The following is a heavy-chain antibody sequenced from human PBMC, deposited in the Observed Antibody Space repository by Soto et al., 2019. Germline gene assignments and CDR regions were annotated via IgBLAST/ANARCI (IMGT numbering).Heavy chain of an antibody. CDR1: GFTVSSNY. Sequence: EVQLVESGGGLVQPGGSLRLSCAASGFTVSSNYMSWVRQAPGKGLEWVSVIYSGGSTYYADSVKGRFTISSDNYKNTLYLQINSVRAEDAAVDYCASLGWDYDYVWGSYRYLVDYWGQGTLVTVSS. CDR2: IYSGGST. J-gene: IGHJ4*02. CDR3: ASLGWDYDYVWGSYRYLVDY. D-gene: IGHD3-16*02. V-gene: IGHV3-66*01.